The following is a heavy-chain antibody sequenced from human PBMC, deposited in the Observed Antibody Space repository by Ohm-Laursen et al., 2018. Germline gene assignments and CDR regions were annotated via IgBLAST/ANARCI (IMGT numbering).Heavy chain of an antibody. V-gene: IGHV3-11*04. CDR3: ARDQPYSMGEIDY. Sequence: GSLRLSCTASGFTFSDYYMSWIRQAPGKGLEWASYISSSSSTIYYADSVKGRFTISRDNAKNSLYLQMNSLRAEDTAVYYCARDQPYSMGEIDYWGQGTLVTVSS. D-gene: IGHD2/OR15-2a*01. J-gene: IGHJ4*02. CDR1: GFTFSDYY. CDR2: ISSSSSTI.